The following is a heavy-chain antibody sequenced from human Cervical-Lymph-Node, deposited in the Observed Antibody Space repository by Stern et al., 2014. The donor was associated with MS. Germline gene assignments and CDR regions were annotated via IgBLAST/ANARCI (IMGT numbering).Heavy chain of an antibody. CDR2: ISAYNGNT. CDR3: ARDSGYSSSWYPWYFDY. Sequence: QMQLVQSGAEVKKPGASVKVSCKASGYTFTSYGISWVRQAPGQGLEWMGWISAYNGNTNYAQKLQGRVTITTDTSTSTAYMELRSLRSDDTAVHYCARDSGYSSSWYPWYFDYWGQGTLVTVSS. V-gene: IGHV1-18*01. CDR1: GYTFTSYG. J-gene: IGHJ4*02. D-gene: IGHD6-13*01.